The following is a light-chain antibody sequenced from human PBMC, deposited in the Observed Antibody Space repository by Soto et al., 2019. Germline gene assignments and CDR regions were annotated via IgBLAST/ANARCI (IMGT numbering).Light chain of an antibody. CDR3: QQYNPPWT. V-gene: IGKV3-15*01. Sequence: EIVMTQSPATLSVSPGERATLSCRASQDVSGHLAWFQQKPGQAPRLLIYDTSTRATAIPVRFSGSGSGTEFTLTISSLQSEDFAVYFCQQYNPPWTFGQGTKVEIK. CDR1: QDVSGH. CDR2: DTS. J-gene: IGKJ1*01.